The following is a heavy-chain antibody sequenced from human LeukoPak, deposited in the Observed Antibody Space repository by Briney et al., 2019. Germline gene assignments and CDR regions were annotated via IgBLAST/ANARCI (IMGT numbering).Heavy chain of an antibody. CDR1: GYTFTSYD. J-gene: IGHJ4*02. CDR3: ARGLYYSRKFDY. CDR2: MNPNSGNT. V-gene: IGHV1-8*03. Sequence: ASVKVSCKASGYTFTSYDINWVRQATGQGLEWMGWMNPNSGNTGYAQKFQGRVTITRNTSISAAYMELSSLRSEDTAVYYCARGLYYSRKFDYWGQGTLVTVSS. D-gene: IGHD3-22*01.